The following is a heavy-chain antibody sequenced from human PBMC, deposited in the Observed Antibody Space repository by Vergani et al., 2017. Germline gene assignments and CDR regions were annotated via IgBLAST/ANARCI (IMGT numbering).Heavy chain of an antibody. CDR3: ARVGWEPFYYYYMDV. CDR2: IYPGDSDT. V-gene: IGHV5-51*01. CDR1: GYSFTSYW. J-gene: IGHJ6*03. D-gene: IGHD1-26*01. Sequence: EVQLVQSGAEVKKPGESLKISCKGSGYSFTSYWIGWVRQMPGKGLEWMWIIYPGDSDTRYSPSFQGQVTISADKSISTAYLQWSSLKASDTAMYYCARVGWEPFYYYYMDVWGKGTTVTVSS.